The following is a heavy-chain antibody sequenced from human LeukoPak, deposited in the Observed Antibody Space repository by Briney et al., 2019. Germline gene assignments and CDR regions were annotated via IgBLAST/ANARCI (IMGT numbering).Heavy chain of an antibody. V-gene: IGHV3-15*01. CDR1: GFTFSNAW. CDR2: IKSKTDGGTT. CDR3: TTTAPIFSGYDMIAFDY. D-gene: IGHD5-12*01. J-gene: IGHJ4*02. Sequence: GGSLRLSCAAPGFTFSNAWMSWVRQAPGKGLEWVGRIKSKTDGGTTDYAAPVKGRFTISRDDSKNTLYLQMNSLKTEDTAVYYCTTTAPIFSGYDMIAFDYWGQGTLVTVSS.